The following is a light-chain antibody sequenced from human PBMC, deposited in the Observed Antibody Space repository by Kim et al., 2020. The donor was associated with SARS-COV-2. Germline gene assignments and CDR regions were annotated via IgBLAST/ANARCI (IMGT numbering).Light chain of an antibody. V-gene: IGLV3-21*01. CDR3: QAWDSSSDYWV. CDR2: FDT. J-gene: IGLJ3*02. Sequence: SYELTQPPSVSVSPGQTARITCGGDNIATKGVHWYQQKPGQAPLLVIFFDTDRPSGIPERFSGSNSLTMVTLTISRVEAGDEADYYCQAWDSSSDYWVFGGGTKLTVL. CDR1: NIATKG.